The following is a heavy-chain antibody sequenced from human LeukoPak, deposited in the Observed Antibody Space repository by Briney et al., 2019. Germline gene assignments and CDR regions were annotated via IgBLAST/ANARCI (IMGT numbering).Heavy chain of an antibody. Sequence: KPGGSLRLSCAASGFTFSTYSMNRVRQAPGKGLEWVSSISGSSIYIYYADSVKGRFTVSRDNAKNSLYLQMNSLRAEDTAVYYCARDPPYYDSSGYYYDYWGQGTLVTVSS. CDR2: ISGSSIYI. D-gene: IGHD3-22*01. CDR3: ARDPPYYDSSGYYYDY. V-gene: IGHV3-21*01. J-gene: IGHJ4*02. CDR1: GFTFSTYS.